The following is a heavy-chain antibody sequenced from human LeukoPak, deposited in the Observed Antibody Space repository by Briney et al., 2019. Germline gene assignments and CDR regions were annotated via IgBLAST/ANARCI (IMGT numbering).Heavy chain of an antibody. D-gene: IGHD3-3*01. CDR1: GGSISSSSYY. CDR3: ARYYDFWSGFDY. Sequence: SETLSLTCTVSGGSISSSSYYWGWIRQPPGKGLEWIGSIYYSGSTYYNPSLMSRVTISVATSKNQFSLKLSSVTASDTAVHYCARYYDFWSGFDYWGQGTLVTVSS. V-gene: IGHV4-39*01. CDR2: IYYSGST. J-gene: IGHJ4*02.